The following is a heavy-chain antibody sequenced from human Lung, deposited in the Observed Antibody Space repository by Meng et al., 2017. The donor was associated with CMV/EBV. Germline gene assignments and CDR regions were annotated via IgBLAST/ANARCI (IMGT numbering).Heavy chain of an antibody. CDR2: IYHSGST. CDR1: GGSISSSSW. D-gene: IGHD6-19*01. CDR3: ASFPPPGKQWLVTDY. Sequence: VQLKESGPGRVRPSGPLSLTSAASGGSISSSSWWSWVRQPPGKGLEWIGEIYHSGSTNYNPSLKSRVTISVDKSKNQFSLKLSSVTAADTAVYYCASFPPPGKQWLVTDYWGQGTLVTVSS. V-gene: IGHV4-4*02. J-gene: IGHJ4*02.